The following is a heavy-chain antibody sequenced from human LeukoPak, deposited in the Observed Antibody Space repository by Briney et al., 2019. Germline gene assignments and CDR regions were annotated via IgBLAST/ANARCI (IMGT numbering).Heavy chain of an antibody. CDR3: AKGESIAVAGTSDY. Sequence: GGSLRLSCAASGFTFSSYAMSWVRQAPGKGLEWVSAISGSGGSTYYADSVKGRFTISRDNSKNTLYLQMNSLRAEDTAVYYCAKGESIAVAGTSDYWGQGTLVTVSS. J-gene: IGHJ4*02. D-gene: IGHD6-19*01. V-gene: IGHV3-23*01. CDR1: GFTFSSYA. CDR2: ISGSGGST.